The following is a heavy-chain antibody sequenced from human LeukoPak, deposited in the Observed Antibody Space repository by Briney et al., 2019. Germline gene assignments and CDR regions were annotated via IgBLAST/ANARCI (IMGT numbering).Heavy chain of an antibody. D-gene: IGHD6-6*01. J-gene: IGHJ4*02. V-gene: IGHV3-23*01. CDR1: GFTFNTYA. CDR3: VKGSGSSSIY. Sequence: GSLRLSCAASGFTFNTYAMSWVRQAPGKGREWVSTISGSGGSTYYADSVKGRFTISRDNSKNTLDLQMNSLRAEDTAVYYCVKGSGSSSIYWGQGTLVTVSS. CDR2: ISGSGGST.